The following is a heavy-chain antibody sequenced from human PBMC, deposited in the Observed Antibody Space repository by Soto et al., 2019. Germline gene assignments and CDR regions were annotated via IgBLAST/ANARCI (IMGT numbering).Heavy chain of an antibody. CDR2: ISAYNGNT. CDR3: ARITYYYDSSGYYYLDY. J-gene: IGHJ4*02. Sequence: QVQLVQSGAEVKKPGASVKVSCKASGYTFTSYGISWVRQAPGQGLEWMGWISAYNGNTNYAQKLQGRVTMTTXXSXSXDYMELRSLRSDDTAVYYCARITYYYDSSGYYYLDYWGQGTLVTVSS. CDR1: GYTFTSYG. D-gene: IGHD3-22*01. V-gene: IGHV1-18*01.